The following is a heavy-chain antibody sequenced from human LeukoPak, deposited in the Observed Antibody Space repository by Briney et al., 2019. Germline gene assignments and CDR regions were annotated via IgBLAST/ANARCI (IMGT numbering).Heavy chain of an antibody. CDR3: ARQEQQLIYNWFDP. CDR2: ISAYNGNT. CDR1: GYTFTSYG. J-gene: IGHJ5*02. Sequence: EASVKVSCKASGYTFTSYGISWVRQAPGQGLEWMGWISAYNGNTNYAQKLQGRVTMTTDTSTSTAYMELRSLRSDDTAVYYCARQEQQLIYNWFDPWGQGTLVTVSS. V-gene: IGHV1-18*01. D-gene: IGHD6-13*01.